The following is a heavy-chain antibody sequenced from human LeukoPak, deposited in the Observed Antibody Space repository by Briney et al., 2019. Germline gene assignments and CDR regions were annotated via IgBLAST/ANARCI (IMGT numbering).Heavy chain of an antibody. J-gene: IGHJ6*02. D-gene: IGHD3-3*01. CDR2: ISSSSSYI. Sequence: PGGSLRLSCAASGFTFSSYSMNWVRQAPGKGLEWVSSISSSSSYIYYADSVKGRFTISRDNAKNSLYLQMNSLRAEDTAVYYCARERLFLESNYGMDVWGQGTTVTVSS. CDR3: ARERLFLESNYGMDV. V-gene: IGHV3-21*01. CDR1: GFTFSSYS.